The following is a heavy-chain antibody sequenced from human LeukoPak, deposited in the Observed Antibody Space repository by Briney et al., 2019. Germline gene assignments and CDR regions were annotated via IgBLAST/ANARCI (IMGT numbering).Heavy chain of an antibody. J-gene: IGHJ4*02. Sequence: GGSLRLSCAASGFTFSSYWMSWVRQAPGKGLEWVANIKQDGSEKYYVDSVKGRFTISRDNAKNSLYLQMNSLRAEDTAVYYCASSGGYYYLDYWGQGTLVTVSS. V-gene: IGHV3-7*01. CDR3: ASSGGYYYLDY. CDR2: IKQDGSEK. D-gene: IGHD3-22*01. CDR1: GFTFSSYW.